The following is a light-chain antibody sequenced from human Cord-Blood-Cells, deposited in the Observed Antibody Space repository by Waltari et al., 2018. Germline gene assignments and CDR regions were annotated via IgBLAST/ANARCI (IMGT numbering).Light chain of an antibody. CDR2: YVS. CDR1: SSDVGGYNY. Sequence: QSALTQPASVSGSPGQSITISCTGPSSDVGGYNYVSWYQQHPGKAPKLMIYYVSNRPSGVSNRFSGSKSGNTASLTISGLQAEDEADYYCSSYTSSSTVVFGGGTKLTVL. V-gene: IGLV2-14*01. J-gene: IGLJ2*01. CDR3: SSYTSSSTVV.